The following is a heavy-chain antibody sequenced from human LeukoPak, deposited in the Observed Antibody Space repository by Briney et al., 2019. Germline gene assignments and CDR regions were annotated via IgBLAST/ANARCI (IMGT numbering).Heavy chain of an antibody. D-gene: IGHD2-15*01. CDR1: GFTFSSYG. Sequence: GGSLRLSCAASGFTFSSYGMHWVRQAPGKGLEWVAFIRYDGSNKYYADSVKGRFTISRDNSKNTLYLQMNSLRAEDTAVYYCAKDTVSRYCSGGSCLGAMDVWGQGTTVTVSS. CDR3: AKDTVSRYCSGGSCLGAMDV. J-gene: IGHJ6*02. CDR2: IRYDGSNK. V-gene: IGHV3-30*02.